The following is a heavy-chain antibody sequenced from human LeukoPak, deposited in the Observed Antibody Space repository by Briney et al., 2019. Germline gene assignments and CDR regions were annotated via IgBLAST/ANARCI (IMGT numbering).Heavy chain of an antibody. J-gene: IGHJ6*04. CDR1: GGSVSGGSYY. V-gene: IGHV4-61*01. D-gene: IGHD4-17*01. CDR2: IYYSGST. Sequence: SETLSLTCTVSGGSVSGGSYYWSWIRQPPGTGLEWIGYIYYSGSTNYNPSLKSRVTISIDTSKNQFSLKLTSVTAADTAVYYCARDGQDYGDYDYYYGMDVWGKGTTVTVSS. CDR3: ARDGQDYGDYDYYYGMDV.